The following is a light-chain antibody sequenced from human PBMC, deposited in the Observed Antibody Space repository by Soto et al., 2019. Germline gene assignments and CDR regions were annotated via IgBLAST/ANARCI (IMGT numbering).Light chain of an antibody. Sequence: QSVLTQPASVSGSPGQSITISCTGTSSDIGSYKFVSWYQQHAGKAPKLMTYEGSKRPSGVSDRFSASKSGNTASLKISGLQADDEADYYCCSHAGDHVVFGGGTKLTVL. CDR3: CSHAGDHVV. CDR1: SSDIGSYKF. CDR2: EGS. J-gene: IGLJ2*01. V-gene: IGLV2-23*01.